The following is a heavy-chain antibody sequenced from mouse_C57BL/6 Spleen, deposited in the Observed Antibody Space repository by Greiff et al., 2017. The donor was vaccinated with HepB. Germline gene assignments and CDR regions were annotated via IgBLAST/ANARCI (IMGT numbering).Heavy chain of an antibody. D-gene: IGHD1-1*01. V-gene: IGHV5-17*01. Sequence: EVKLMESGGGLVKPGGSLKLSCAASGFTFSDYGMHWVRQAPEKGLEWVAYISSGSSTIYYADTVKGRFTISRDNAKNTLFLQMTSLRSEDTAMYYCARRYYDYFDYWGQGTTLTVSS. CDR2: ISSGSSTI. CDR3: ARRYYDYFDY. CDR1: GFTFSDYG. J-gene: IGHJ2*01.